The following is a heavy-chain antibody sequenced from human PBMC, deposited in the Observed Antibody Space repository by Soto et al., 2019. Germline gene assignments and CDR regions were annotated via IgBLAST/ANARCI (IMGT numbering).Heavy chain of an antibody. V-gene: IGHV4-39*01. CDR1: GGSISSSSYY. Sequence: SETLSLTCTVSGGSISSSSYYWGWIRQPPGKGLEWIGSIYYSGSTCYNPSLKSRVTISVDTSKNQFSLKLSSVTAADTAVYYCARHDFYYFDYWGQGTLVTVSS. CDR2: IYYSGST. D-gene: IGHD2-21*02. J-gene: IGHJ4*02. CDR3: ARHDFYYFDY.